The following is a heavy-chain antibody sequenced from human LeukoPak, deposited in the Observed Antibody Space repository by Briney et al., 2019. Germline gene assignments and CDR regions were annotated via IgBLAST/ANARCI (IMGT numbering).Heavy chain of an antibody. CDR2: ISGSGGST. Sequence: GGSLRLSCAASGFTFNSYAMSWVRQAPGKGLEWVSTISGSGGSTYYADSVKGRFTISRDNSKNTLYLQMDTLRAEDTAVYYCAKVPGSSITRYFYFDYWGQGTLVPVSS. J-gene: IGHJ4*02. D-gene: IGHD6-13*01. CDR1: GFTFNSYA. CDR3: AKVPGSSITRYFYFDY. V-gene: IGHV3-23*01.